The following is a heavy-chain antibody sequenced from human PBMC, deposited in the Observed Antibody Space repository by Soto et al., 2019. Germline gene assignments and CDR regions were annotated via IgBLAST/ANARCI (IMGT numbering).Heavy chain of an antibody. Sequence: EVQLVETGGGWIQPGGSLKLSCAASGFTVSSTYMSWVRQAPGKGLEWGSVLYGGGTTSYAGSVKGRFTISRDNSETTLYLELDRLRAEDTAGYYCSKHPPASSWPTALDDWGQGALGTVSS. D-gene: IGHD6-13*01. CDR2: LYGGGTT. J-gene: IGHJ4*02. V-gene: IGHV3-53*02. CDR3: SKHPPASSWPTALDD. CDR1: GFTVSSTY.